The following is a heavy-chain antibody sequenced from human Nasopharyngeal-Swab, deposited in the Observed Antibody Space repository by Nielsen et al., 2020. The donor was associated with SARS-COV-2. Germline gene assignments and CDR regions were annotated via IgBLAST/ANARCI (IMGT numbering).Heavy chain of an antibody. Sequence: WIRQPPGKGLEWIGYIYHSGSTYYNPSLKSRVTISVDRSKNQFSLKLSSVTAADTAVYYCARDLGYGSGSYYKYYYYYYGMDVWGQGTTVTVSS. V-gene: IGHV4-30-2*01. CDR3: ARDLGYGSGSYYKYYYYYYGMDV. J-gene: IGHJ6*02. CDR2: IYHSGST. D-gene: IGHD3-10*01.